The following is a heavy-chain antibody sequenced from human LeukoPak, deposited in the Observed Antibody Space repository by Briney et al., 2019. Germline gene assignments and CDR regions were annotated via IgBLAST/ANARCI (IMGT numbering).Heavy chain of an antibody. CDR3: AKDTNFAIHSSGWPGATRAFDY. V-gene: IGHV3-9*01. D-gene: IGHD6-19*01. CDR1: GFTFDDYA. Sequence: GGSLRLSCAASGFTFDDYAMHWVRQAPGKGLEWASGISWNSGSIGYADSVKGRFTISRDNAKNSLYLQMNSLRAEDTALYYCAKDTNFAIHSSGWPGATRAFDYWGQGTLVTVSS. CDR2: ISWNSGSI. J-gene: IGHJ4*02.